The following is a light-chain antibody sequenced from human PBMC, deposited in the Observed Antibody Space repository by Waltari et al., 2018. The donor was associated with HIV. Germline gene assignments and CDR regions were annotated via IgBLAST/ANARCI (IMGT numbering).Light chain of an antibody. CDR2: QNI. Sequence: HSLLTQPPSVSGAPGQRVTISCTGSSSNIGPGYDVHWYQKYPGTAPKPLIFQNIHRPSGFPDRFSGSKSVTSASLVITGLQAEDEADYYCQSYDRRLMWVFGGGTSLTV. CDR3: QSYDRRLMWV. CDR1: SSNIGPGYD. J-gene: IGLJ2*01. V-gene: IGLV1-40*01.